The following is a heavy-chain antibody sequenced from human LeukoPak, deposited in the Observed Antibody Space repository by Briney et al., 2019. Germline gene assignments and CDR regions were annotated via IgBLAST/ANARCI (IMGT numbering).Heavy chain of an antibody. CDR3: ARPRDCSSTSCSPYYYYGMDV. CDR1: GGTFSSYA. CDR2: IIPIFGIA. J-gene: IGHJ6*02. Sequence: ASVKVSCKASGGTFSSYAISWVRQAPGQGLEWMGRIIPIFGIANYAQKFQGRVTITADKSTSTAYMELSSLRSEDTAVYYCARPRDCSSTSCSPYYYYGMDVWGQGTTVTVSS. V-gene: IGHV1-69*04. D-gene: IGHD2-2*01.